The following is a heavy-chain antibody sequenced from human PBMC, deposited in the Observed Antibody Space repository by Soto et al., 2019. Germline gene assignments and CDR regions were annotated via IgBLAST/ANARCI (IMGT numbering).Heavy chain of an antibody. CDR2: ISYDGSNK. CDR1: GFTFSSYA. D-gene: IGHD2-2*01. CDR3: GGSTSDGGPYYYGMDV. Sequence: PGGSLRLSCAASGFTFSSYAMHWVRQAPGKGLEWVAVISYDGSNKYYADSVKGRFTISRDNSKNTLYLQMNSLRAEDTAVYYCGGSTSDGGPYYYGMDVWGQGTTVTVSS. V-gene: IGHV3-30-3*01. J-gene: IGHJ6*02.